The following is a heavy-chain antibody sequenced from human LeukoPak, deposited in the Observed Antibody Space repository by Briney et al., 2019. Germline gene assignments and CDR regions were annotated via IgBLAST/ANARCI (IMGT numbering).Heavy chain of an antibody. J-gene: IGHJ4*02. D-gene: IGHD3-22*01. Sequence: PGESLKLSCKGSRYSFTSYWIGWVRQMPGKGLEWMGIIYPGDSDTRYSPSFQGQVTISADKSISTAYLQWSSLKASDTAMYYCARAGYYDSSGQYYFDYWGQGTLVTVSS. CDR3: ARAGYYDSSGQYYFDY. CDR2: IYPGDSDT. CDR1: RYSFTSYW. V-gene: IGHV5-51*03.